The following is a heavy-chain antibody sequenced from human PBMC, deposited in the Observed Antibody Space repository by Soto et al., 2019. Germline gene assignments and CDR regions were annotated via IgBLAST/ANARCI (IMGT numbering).Heavy chain of an antibody. J-gene: IGHJ4*02. Sequence: PGGSLRLSCAASGFTFSSYWMSWVRQAPGKGLEWVANIKQDGSEKYYVDSVKGRFTIPRDNAKNSLYLQMNSLRAEDTAVYYCARDEDYYDSSGMNSYYFDYWGQGTLVTVSS. CDR3: ARDEDYYDSSGMNSYYFDY. CDR1: GFTFSSYW. V-gene: IGHV3-7*01. D-gene: IGHD3-22*01. CDR2: IKQDGSEK.